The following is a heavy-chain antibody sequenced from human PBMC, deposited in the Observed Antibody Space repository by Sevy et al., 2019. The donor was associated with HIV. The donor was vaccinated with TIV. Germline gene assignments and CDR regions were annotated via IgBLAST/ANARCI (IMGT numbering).Heavy chain of an antibody. D-gene: IGHD2-2*01. CDR3: ARDCSSASCLWGMDV. Sequence: GGSLRLSCAGSGFTFSNYWMSWVRQAPEKGLEWVANIKRDGSEKYYVASVKGRFTISRDNAKTSLYLQMNSLRVEDTAVYYCARDCSSASCLWGMDVWGQGTMVTVSS. CDR1: GFTFSNYW. J-gene: IGHJ6*02. CDR2: IKRDGSEK. V-gene: IGHV3-7*03.